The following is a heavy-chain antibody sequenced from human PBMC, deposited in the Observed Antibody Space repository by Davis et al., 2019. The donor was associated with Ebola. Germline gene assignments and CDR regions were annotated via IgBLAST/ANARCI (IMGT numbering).Heavy chain of an antibody. D-gene: IGHD6-13*01. V-gene: IGHV1-2*02. CDR2: INPHGGGT. CDR1: GYSFTSSG. Sequence: ASVKVSCKASGYSFTSSGLTWVRQAPGQGLEWMGWINPHGGGTKYAQRCQDRVNLTRDMSISTAYMDLSRLKSDDTAVYYCARGRSSSRWAFDIWGQRTMVTVSS. J-gene: IGHJ3*02. CDR3: ARGRSSSRWAFDI.